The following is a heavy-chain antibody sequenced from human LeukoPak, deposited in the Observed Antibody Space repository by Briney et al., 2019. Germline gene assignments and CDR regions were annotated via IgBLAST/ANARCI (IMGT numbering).Heavy chain of an antibody. V-gene: IGHV3-21*01. CDR2: ISENSKDI. J-gene: IGHJ3*02. Sequence: PGGSLRLSCVVSGFTISSHSMNWVRQAPGKGLEWVSSISENSKDIFYVDSVKGRFTISRDNAKNSLYLQMNSLRADDTAVYYCATEVDEAFDIWGQGTMVTVSS. CDR1: GFTISSHS. CDR3: ATEVDEAFDI.